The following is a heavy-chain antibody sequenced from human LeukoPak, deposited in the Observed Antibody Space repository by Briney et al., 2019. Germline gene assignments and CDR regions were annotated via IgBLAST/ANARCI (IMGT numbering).Heavy chain of an antibody. V-gene: IGHV4-34*01. CDR1: GGSFSGYY. CDR3: AAKGYSYGF. J-gene: IGHJ4*02. Sequence: SETLSLTCAVYGGSFSGYYWSWIRQPPGKGLEWIGEINHSGSTNYNPSLKSRVTISVDTSKNQFSLKLSSATAADTAVYYCAAKGYSYGFWGQGTLVTVSS. CDR2: INHSGST. D-gene: IGHD5-18*01.